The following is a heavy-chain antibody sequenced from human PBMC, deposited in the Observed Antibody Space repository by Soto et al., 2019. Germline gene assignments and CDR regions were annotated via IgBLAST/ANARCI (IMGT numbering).Heavy chain of an antibody. CDR1: GYSFTSYW. V-gene: IGHV5-51*01. Sequence: PGESLKISCKGSGYSFTSYWIGWVRQMPGKGLEWMGIIYPGDSDTRYSPSFQGQVTISADKSISTAYLQWSSLKASDTAMYYCARASFEEATIWPLRSGPDYWGQGTLVTVSS. D-gene: IGHD5-12*01. CDR2: IYPGDSDT. CDR3: ARASFEEATIWPLRSGPDY. J-gene: IGHJ4*02.